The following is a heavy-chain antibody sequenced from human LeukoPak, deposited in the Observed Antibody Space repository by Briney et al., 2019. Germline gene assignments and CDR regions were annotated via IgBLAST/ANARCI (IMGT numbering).Heavy chain of an antibody. Sequence: GGSLRLSCAGSGFTFTSYAMTWVRQAPGKGLEWVSTIGGGPVYYADSVKGRFTISRDNSKNTLYLQMNSLRAEDTAVYYCARVRGSYPDYWGQGTLVTVSS. D-gene: IGHD3-16*02. CDR3: ARVRGSYPDY. CDR1: GFTFTSYA. J-gene: IGHJ4*02. V-gene: IGHV3-23*01. CDR2: IGGGPV.